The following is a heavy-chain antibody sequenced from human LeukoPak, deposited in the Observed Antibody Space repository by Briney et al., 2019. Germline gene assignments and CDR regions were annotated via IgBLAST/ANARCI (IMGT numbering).Heavy chain of an antibody. Sequence: GGSLRLSCAASGFTFSSYWMHWVRQAPGKGLVWVSRINSDGSSTSYADSVKGRFTISRDNAKNTLYLQMNSPRAEDTAVYYCARAPPITMIVVVKYGMDVWGQGTTVTVSS. J-gene: IGHJ6*02. V-gene: IGHV3-74*01. CDR1: GFTFSSYW. CDR3: ARAPPITMIVVVKYGMDV. D-gene: IGHD3-22*01. CDR2: INSDGSST.